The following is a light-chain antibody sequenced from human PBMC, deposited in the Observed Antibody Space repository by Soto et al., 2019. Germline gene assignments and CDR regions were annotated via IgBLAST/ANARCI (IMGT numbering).Light chain of an antibody. V-gene: IGLV2-14*01. CDR2: EVS. CDR3: SSYTASSLYV. J-gene: IGLJ1*01. CDR1: SSDIGDYNY. Sequence: QSALTQPASVSGSPGQSITISCIGNSSDIGDYNYVSWYQQHPGKAPKLIIFEVSYRPSGVSNRFSGSNSGDTASLTISGLQTEDEADYYCSSYTASSLYVFGTGTKLTVL.